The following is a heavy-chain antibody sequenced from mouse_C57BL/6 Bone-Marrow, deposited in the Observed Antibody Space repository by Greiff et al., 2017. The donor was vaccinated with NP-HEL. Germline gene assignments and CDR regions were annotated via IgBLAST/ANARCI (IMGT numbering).Heavy chain of an antibody. J-gene: IGHJ2*01. CDR2: ISAGGSYT. Sequence: EVQLQESGGGLVKPGGSLKLSCAASGFTFSSYAMSWVRQTPEKRLEWVATISAGGSYTYYPDNVKGRFTISRDNAKNNLYLQMSHLKSEDTAMYYCARDPSPHYFEGWGQGTTLTVSS. CDR3: ARDPSPHYFEG. CDR1: GFTFSSYA. V-gene: IGHV5-4*01.